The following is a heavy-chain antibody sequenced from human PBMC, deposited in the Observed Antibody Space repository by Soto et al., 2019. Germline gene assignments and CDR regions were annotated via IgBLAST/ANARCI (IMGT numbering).Heavy chain of an antibody. CDR2: ISAFNGNT. V-gene: IGHV1-18*01. CDR3: ARSQTTVTSYDY. CDR1: GYTFTSYG. J-gene: IGHJ4*02. Sequence: ASVNVSCKASGYTFTSYGISWVRQAPGQGLEWMGWISAFNGNTYYAQKLQGRVTMTTDTSTSTAYMELRSLRSDDTAVYYCARSQTTVTSYDYWGQGTLVTVSS. D-gene: IGHD4-17*01.